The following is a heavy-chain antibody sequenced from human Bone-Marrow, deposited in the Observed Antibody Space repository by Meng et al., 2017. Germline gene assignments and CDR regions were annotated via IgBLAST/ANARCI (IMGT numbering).Heavy chain of an antibody. Sequence: SETLSLTCTVSGDSISGYYCTWIRQPPGKGLEWIGYIHYSGSTNYNPSLESRVTISVDTSKNQFSLKLNSVTAADTAVYYCARLTGGYYYYYGMDVWGQGTTVTVSS. J-gene: IGHJ6*02. V-gene: IGHV4-59*01. D-gene: IGHD2-8*02. CDR1: GDSISGYY. CDR3: ARLTGGYYYYYGMDV. CDR2: IHYSGST.